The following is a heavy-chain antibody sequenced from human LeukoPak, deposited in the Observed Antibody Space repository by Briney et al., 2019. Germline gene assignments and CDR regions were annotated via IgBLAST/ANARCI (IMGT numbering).Heavy chain of an antibody. J-gene: IGHJ5*02. D-gene: IGHD2-2*01. CDR3: AKDRTAAILGWFDP. Sequence: GGSLRLSCAASGFTLTSYAMNWVRQAPGKGLEWVSGFSGSGANIYYADSVRGRFTISRDNSKNTLYLQMNSLRADDTAVYYCAKDRTAAILGWFDPWGQGTLVTVSS. CDR2: FSGSGANI. V-gene: IGHV3-23*01. CDR1: GFTLTSYA.